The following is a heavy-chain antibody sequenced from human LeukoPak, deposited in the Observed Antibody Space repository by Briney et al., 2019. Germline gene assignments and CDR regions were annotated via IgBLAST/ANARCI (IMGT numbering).Heavy chain of an antibody. CDR1: GGSISSCD. J-gene: IGHJ4*02. V-gene: IGHV4-4*07. CDR3: ARRRYYYGSGSYPFDY. Sequence: PSETLSLTCTVSGGSISSCDWSWIRQPAGKGLERIGRIYTSGSTNYNPSLKSRVTMSVDTSKNQFSLKLSSVTAADTAVYYCARRRYYYGSGSYPFDYWGQGTLVTVSS. CDR2: IYTSGST. D-gene: IGHD3-10*01.